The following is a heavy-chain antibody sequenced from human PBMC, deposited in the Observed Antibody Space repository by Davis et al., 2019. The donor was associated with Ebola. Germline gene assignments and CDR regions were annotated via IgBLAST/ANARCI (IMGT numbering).Heavy chain of an antibody. J-gene: IGHJ4*02. CDR2: ITKGSDAI. CDR1: GFLFSDYS. CDR3: ARDHFFAFDF. V-gene: IGHV3-48*02. Sequence: GESLKISCAASGFLFSDYSMNWVRQAPGKGLEWVTYITKGSDAIHYADSVKGRFTVSRDNAKNSLFLQMSSRRDEDSAVYYCARDHFFAFDFWSQGVHVSVSS.